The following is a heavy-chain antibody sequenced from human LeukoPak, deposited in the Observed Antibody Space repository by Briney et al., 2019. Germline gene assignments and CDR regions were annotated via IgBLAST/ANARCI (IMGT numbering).Heavy chain of an antibody. D-gene: IGHD5-18*01. CDR1: GFTLGSHD. CDR2: VSSGFHA. Sequence: HPGGSLRLSCTASGFTLGSHDMHCGRQIPGQGLEWVAAVSSGFHAFFADSVQGRFTVSREDARNSLYLQMNSLRAGDTAVYYCVREARGYHYTYFDYWGQGTLVTVSS. CDR3: VREARGYHYTYFDY. V-gene: IGHV3-13*01. J-gene: IGHJ4*02.